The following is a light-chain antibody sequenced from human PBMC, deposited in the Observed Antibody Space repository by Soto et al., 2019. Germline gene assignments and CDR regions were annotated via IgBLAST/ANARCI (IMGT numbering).Light chain of an antibody. CDR3: QQYNSYSLT. CDR2: KAS. V-gene: IGKV1-5*03. CDR1: QSISSW. J-gene: IGKJ1*01. Sequence: DIQMTQSPSTLSASVGDRVTITCRASQSISSWLAWYQQKPGKAPKLLIYKASSLESGVPSRFSGSGSGTEFTLTISSLQPDDFATYYCQQYNSYSLTSGQGTKVDIK.